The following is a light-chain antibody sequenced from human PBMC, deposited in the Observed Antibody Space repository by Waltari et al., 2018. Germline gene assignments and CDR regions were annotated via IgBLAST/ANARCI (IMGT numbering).Light chain of an antibody. J-gene: IGKJ4*02. CDR2: RAS. Sequence: SLITHSPDSLAVSLGESPTIDGKVSQTVLYSSNNKNYLGWYQQTPSKRPKVCISRASTRETGVPDRFSGSGSGTDFTLTISSLQAEDVAIYHCQQYNSTPPTFGGGTKVEVK. CDR1: QTVLYSSNNKNY. CDR3: QQYNSTPPT. V-gene: IGKV4-1*01.